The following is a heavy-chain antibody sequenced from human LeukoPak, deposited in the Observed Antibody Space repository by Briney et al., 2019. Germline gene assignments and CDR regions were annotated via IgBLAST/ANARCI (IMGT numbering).Heavy chain of an antibody. J-gene: IGHJ4*02. D-gene: IGHD6-19*01. CDR1: GDSISGYY. CDR3: ARGWYSFDY. CDR2: TSSSGST. V-gene: IGHV4-59*12. Sequence: PSETLSLTCVVSGDSISGYYWSWIRQTPGKGLEWIAYTSSSGSTDYNPSLKSRVTISVDTSNNQLSLRFTSVTAGDTAVYCCARGWYSFDYWGQGALVTVSS.